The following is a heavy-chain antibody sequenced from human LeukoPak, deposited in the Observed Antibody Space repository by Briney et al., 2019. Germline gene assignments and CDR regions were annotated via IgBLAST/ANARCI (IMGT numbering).Heavy chain of an antibody. CDR2: IYYMGST. V-gene: IGHV4-39*06. CDR3: ARTAVAQLYYYYYYMDV. J-gene: IGHJ6*03. Sequence: PSETLSLTCTVSGGSISSSSYYWGWIRQPPGKGLEWIGRIYYMGSTYYNPSLKSRVTISVETSKNQFPLKLSSVTAADTAVYYCARTAVAQLYYYYYYMDVWGKGTTVTISS. D-gene: IGHD6-19*01. CDR1: GGSISSSSYY.